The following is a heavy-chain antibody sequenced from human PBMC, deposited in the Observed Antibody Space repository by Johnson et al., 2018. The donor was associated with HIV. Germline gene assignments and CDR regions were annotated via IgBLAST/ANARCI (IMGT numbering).Heavy chain of an antibody. CDR2: IYSGGNT. V-gene: IGHV3-66*01. CDR3: AREGAWEVRPGAFDI. Sequence: MQLVESGGGVVQPGRSPRLSCAASGFTFSNYAMHWVRQAPGKGLEWVSVIYSGGNTYYADSVRGRFTISRDNSKNTLYLQMNSLRAEDTAVYHCAREGAWEVRPGAFDIWGQGTTVTVSS. D-gene: IGHD1-26*01. CDR1: GFTFSNYA. J-gene: IGHJ3*02.